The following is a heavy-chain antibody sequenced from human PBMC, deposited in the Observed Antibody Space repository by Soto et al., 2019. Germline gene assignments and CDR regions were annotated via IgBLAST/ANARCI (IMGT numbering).Heavy chain of an antibody. Sequence: GASVKVSCKASGGTFSSYTISWVRQAPGQGLEWMGRIIPILGIANYAQKFQGRVTITADKSTSTAYMELSSLRSEDTAMYYCARGSAMVRGVIDYWGQGTLVTVSS. J-gene: IGHJ4*02. CDR1: GGTFSSYT. V-gene: IGHV1-69*02. D-gene: IGHD3-10*01. CDR2: IIPILGIA. CDR3: ARGSAMVRGVIDY.